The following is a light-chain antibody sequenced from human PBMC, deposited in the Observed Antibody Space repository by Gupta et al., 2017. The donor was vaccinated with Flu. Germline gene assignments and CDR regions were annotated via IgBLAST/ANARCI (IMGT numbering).Light chain of an antibody. CDR3: MQALQIPVT. V-gene: IGKV2-28*01. Sequence: DIVMTQSPLSLPVTPGEPASISCRSSQSLLHSNGYNYLDWYLQKPGQSPQLLIYLGSNRASGVPDRFSGSGSGTDFTLKISRVEAEDVGVDYCMQALQIPVTFGGGTKVEIK. J-gene: IGKJ4*01. CDR2: LGS. CDR1: QSLLHSNGYNY.